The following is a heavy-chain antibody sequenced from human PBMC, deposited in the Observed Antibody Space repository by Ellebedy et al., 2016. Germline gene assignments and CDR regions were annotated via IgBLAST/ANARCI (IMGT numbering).Heavy chain of an antibody. Sequence: ASVKVSCKVSGYTLTESSMHWVRQAPGEGLEWMGGIDPEDEETSYAQKFQGRVTMTEDTSTDTAYMQLSSLTSEDTAVYFCAMQTGTTSDFDYWGQGTLVTVSA. CDR1: GYTLTESS. V-gene: IGHV1-24*01. D-gene: IGHD1-7*01. CDR2: IDPEDEET. J-gene: IGHJ4*02. CDR3: AMQTGTTSDFDY.